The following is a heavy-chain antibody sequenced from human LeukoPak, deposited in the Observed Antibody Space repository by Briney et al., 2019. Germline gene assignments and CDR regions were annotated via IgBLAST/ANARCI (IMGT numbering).Heavy chain of an antibody. V-gene: IGHV1-69*05. J-gene: IGHJ5*02. CDR2: IIPISATA. Sequence: ASVKVSCKASGGTLSTYAINWVRQAPGQGLEWMGMIIPISATAHYAQKFQGRVTIATDESTSTVYMELRSLRSEDTAVYYCARSSDIVLVPGARKLNNWFDPWGQGTLVSVSS. D-gene: IGHD2-2*01. CDR3: ARSSDIVLVPGARKLNNWFDP. CDR1: GGTLSTYA.